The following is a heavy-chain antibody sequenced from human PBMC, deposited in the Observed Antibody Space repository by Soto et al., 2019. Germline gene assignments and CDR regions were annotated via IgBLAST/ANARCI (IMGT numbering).Heavy chain of an antibody. CDR1: GYTFTSYA. Sequence: GASVKVSCKASGYTFTSYAMHWVRQAPGQRLEWMGWINAGNGNTKYSQKLQGRVTITRDTSASTAYMELSSLRSEDTAVYYCARVGSGWLHYWGQGTLVTVSS. J-gene: IGHJ4*02. CDR2: INAGNGNT. V-gene: IGHV1-3*01. CDR3: ARVGSGWLHY. D-gene: IGHD6-19*01.